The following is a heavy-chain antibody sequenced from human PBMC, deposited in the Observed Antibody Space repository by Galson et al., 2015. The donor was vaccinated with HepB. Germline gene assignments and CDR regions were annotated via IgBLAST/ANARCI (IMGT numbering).Heavy chain of an antibody. CDR3: ARGEWTTYFDC. Sequence: SLRLSCATSGLSFSDYYMAWIRQAPGKGLEWVSYISSSGGYTNYADSVKGRFTISRDNTENSLFLQLNSLRAEDTAVYYCARGEWTTYFDCWGQGTLVTVSS. CDR1: GLSFSDYY. D-gene: IGHD3-3*01. CDR2: ISSSGGYT. J-gene: IGHJ4*02. V-gene: IGHV3-11*05.